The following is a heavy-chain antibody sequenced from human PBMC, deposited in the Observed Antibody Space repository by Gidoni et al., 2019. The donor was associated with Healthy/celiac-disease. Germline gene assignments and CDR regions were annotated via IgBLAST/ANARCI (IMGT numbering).Heavy chain of an antibody. J-gene: IGHJ5*02. D-gene: IGHD2-15*01. CDR2: ISSSSSTI. CDR1: GLTFISYS. Sequence: EVQLVESGGGLVQPGGSLRLSCAASGLTFISYSMNCVSQPPGKGLEWVSYISSSSSTIYYADSVKGRFTISRDNAKNSLYLQMNSLRAEDTAVYYCARRYCSGGSCYFEFDPWGQGTLVTVSS. V-gene: IGHV3-48*01. CDR3: ARRYCSGGSCYFEFDP.